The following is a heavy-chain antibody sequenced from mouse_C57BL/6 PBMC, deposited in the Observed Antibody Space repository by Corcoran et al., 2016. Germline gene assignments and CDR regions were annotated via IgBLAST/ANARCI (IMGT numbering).Heavy chain of an antibody. CDR3: ARRRSSGYVNAMDY. CDR1: GYTFTDYY. V-gene: IGHV1-19*01. CDR2: INPYNGGT. D-gene: IGHD3-2*02. J-gene: IGHJ4*01. Sequence: EVQLQQSGPVLVKPGASVKMSCKASGYTFTDYYMNWVKQSHGKSLEWIGVINPYNGGTSYNQKFKGKATLTVDKSSSTAYMELNSLTSEDSAVYYCARRRSSGYVNAMDYWGQGTSVTVSS.